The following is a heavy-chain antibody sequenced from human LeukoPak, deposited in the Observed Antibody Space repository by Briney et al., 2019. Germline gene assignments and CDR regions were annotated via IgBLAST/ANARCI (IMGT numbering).Heavy chain of an antibody. CDR2: ISDSGGTT. J-gene: IGHJ5*02. Sequence: PGGSLRLSCAASGFTFSSYAMSWVRHAPGERLEWVSAISDSGGTTYYADSVKGRFTISRDNSKNTLYLQMNSLRGEDTALYYCAKVTRGYCDSTACPNWFDPWGRGTLVTVSS. D-gene: IGHD2-2*01. CDR1: GFTFSSYA. CDR3: AKVTRGYCDSTACPNWFDP. V-gene: IGHV3-23*01.